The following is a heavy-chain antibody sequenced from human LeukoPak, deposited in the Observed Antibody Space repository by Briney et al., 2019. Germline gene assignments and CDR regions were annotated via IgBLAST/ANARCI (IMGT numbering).Heavy chain of an antibody. CDR1: GYTFTEHF. CDR3: ARDLRPANL. J-gene: IGHJ4*02. CDR2: IHPASGNT. V-gene: IGHV1-2*02. Sequence: ASVKVSCKASGYTFTEHFIHWVRRAPGQGLEYMGWIHPASGNTVSAQMFQGRVTLTRVSSRSTTYMELSSLRSDDTAVYYCARDLRPANLWGQGTLVTVSS. D-gene: IGHD1-14*01.